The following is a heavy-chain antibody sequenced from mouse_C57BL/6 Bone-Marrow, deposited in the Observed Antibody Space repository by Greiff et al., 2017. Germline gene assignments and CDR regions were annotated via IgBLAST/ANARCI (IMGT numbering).Heavy chain of an antibody. D-gene: IGHD2-14*01. CDR2: FYPGSGSI. V-gene: IGHV1-62-2*01. J-gene: IGHJ2*01. CDR1: GYIFTEYT. CDR3: ARHERYSDNEGYFDY. Sequence: QVQLQQSGAELVKPGASVKLSCKASGYIFTEYTIHWVKQRSGQGLEWIGWFYPGSGSIKYNERFKDKATLTADKSSNTVYMELSRLTSEDSAVYFCARHERYSDNEGYFDYWGQGTTLTVSS.